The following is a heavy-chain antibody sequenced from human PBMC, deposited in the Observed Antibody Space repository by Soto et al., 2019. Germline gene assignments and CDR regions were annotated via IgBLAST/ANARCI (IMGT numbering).Heavy chain of an antibody. D-gene: IGHD3-22*01. CDR3: ARKYYYDRNWFDP. Sequence: SETLSLTCTVSGGSVSSGSYYWSWIRQPPGKGLKWIGYIYYSGSTNYNPSPKSRVTISVDTSKNQFSLKLSSVTAADTAVYYCARKYYYDRNWFDPWGQGTLVTVSS. CDR2: IYYSGST. J-gene: IGHJ5*02. CDR1: GGSVSSGSYY. V-gene: IGHV4-61*01.